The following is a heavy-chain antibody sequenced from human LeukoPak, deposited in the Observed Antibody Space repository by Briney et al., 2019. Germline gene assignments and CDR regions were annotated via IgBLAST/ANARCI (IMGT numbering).Heavy chain of an antibody. CDR2: IRYDGSNE. V-gene: IGHV3-30*02. CDR1: GFTFSDYG. CDR3: TKSFWSGYTYYFDY. Sequence: GGSLRLSCAASGFTFSDYGMHWVRQAPGKGVEWVAFIRYDGSNEYYVDSVKGRFTFSRDNSKNTLYLQMNSLRAEDTAVYYCTKSFWSGYTYYFDYWGQGTLVTVSS. D-gene: IGHD3-3*01. J-gene: IGHJ4*02.